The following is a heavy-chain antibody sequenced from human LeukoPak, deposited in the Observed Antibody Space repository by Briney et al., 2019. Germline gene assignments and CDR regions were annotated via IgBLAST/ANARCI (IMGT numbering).Heavy chain of an antibody. CDR1: GFTFSSYG. CDR2: ISYDGSNK. J-gene: IGHJ4*02. D-gene: IGHD3-10*01. Sequence: GGSLRLSCAASGFTFSSYGMHWVRQAPGKGLEWVAVISYDGSNKYYADSVKGRSTISRDNSKNTLYLQMNSLRAEDTAVYYCAKDAARPYYYGSGSYYNHFDYWGQGTLVTVSS. CDR3: AKDAARPYYYGSGSYYNHFDY. V-gene: IGHV3-30*18.